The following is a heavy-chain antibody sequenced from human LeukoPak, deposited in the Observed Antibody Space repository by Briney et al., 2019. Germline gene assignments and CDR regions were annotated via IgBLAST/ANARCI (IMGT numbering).Heavy chain of an antibody. Sequence: ASVKVSCKASGYTFTSYGISWVRQAPGQGPEWMGWISAYNGNTNYAQMLQGRVTMTTDTSTSTAYMELRSLRSDDTAVYYCARDSSTSWGGNDNWFDPWGQGTLVTVSS. CDR3: ARDSSTSWGGNDNWFDP. CDR1: GYTFTSYG. V-gene: IGHV1-18*01. J-gene: IGHJ5*02. CDR2: ISAYNGNT. D-gene: IGHD2-2*01.